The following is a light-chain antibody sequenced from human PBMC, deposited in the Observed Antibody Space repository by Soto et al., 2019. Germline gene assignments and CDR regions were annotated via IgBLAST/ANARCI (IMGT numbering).Light chain of an antibody. CDR1: QSVSSF. Sequence: DIVLTQSPATLSFSPRETASLACRASQSVSSFLAWYQQKPGQAPRLLIYGASIRATGIPARFSGSGSGTEFTLTISSLQPDDFATYYCQQYNSYWTFGQGTKVDIK. J-gene: IGKJ1*01. CDR2: GAS. CDR3: QQYNSYWT. V-gene: IGKV3D-15*01.